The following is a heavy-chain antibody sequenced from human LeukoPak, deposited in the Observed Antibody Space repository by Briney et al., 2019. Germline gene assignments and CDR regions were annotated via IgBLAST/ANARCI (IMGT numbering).Heavy chain of an antibody. CDR1: GFTFSSYG. Sequence: GGSLRLSCAASGFTFSSYGIHWVRQAPGKGLEWVAFIRYDGSNKYYADSVKGRFTISRDNSKNTLYLQMNSLRAEDTAVYYRARGGTYYYDSSGYYYWGQGTLVTVSS. V-gene: IGHV3-30*02. CDR3: ARGGTYYYDSSGYYY. CDR2: IRYDGSNK. D-gene: IGHD3-22*01. J-gene: IGHJ4*02.